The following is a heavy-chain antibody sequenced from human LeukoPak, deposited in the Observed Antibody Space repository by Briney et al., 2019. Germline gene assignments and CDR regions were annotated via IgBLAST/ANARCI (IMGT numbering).Heavy chain of an antibody. J-gene: IGHJ6*02. V-gene: IGHV5-51*01. D-gene: IGHD6-13*01. CDR2: IYPSYSNP. Sequence: GESLKISCQGSGYSFTRNWIGWVRQMPGKGLEWMGIIYPSYSNPRYSPSFQSQVTITVHKYINTAYLQRSSLKASDTAMYYCARPGYSSYGMDVWGQGTTVTVSS. CDR1: GYSFTRNW. CDR3: ARPGYSSYGMDV.